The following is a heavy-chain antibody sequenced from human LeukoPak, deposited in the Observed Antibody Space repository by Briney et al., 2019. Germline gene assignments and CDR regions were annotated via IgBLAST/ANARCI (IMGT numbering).Heavy chain of an antibody. CDR3: AKDLPAAYFDC. D-gene: IGHD2-2*01. Sequence: QPGGSLRLSCAASGFTFSSYGMHWVRQAPGKGLEWVAFIRYDESTKFYADSVKGRFTISRDNSKTTLYLQMNSLRAEDTAVYYCAKDLPAAYFDCWGQGTLVTVSS. J-gene: IGHJ4*02. V-gene: IGHV3-30*02. CDR2: IRYDESTK. CDR1: GFTFSSYG.